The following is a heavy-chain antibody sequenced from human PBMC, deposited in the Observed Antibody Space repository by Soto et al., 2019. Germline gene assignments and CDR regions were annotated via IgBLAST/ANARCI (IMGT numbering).Heavy chain of an antibody. D-gene: IGHD3-10*01. CDR3: AKYGSGSPYYYYYGMDV. CDR2: ISYDGSNK. Sequence: SLRLSCAASGFTFGSYGMHWVRQAPGKGLEWVAVISYDGSNKYYADSVKGRFTISRDNSKNTLYLQMNSLRAEDTAVYYCAKYGSGSPYYYYYGMDVWGQGTTVTVSS. V-gene: IGHV3-30*18. CDR1: GFTFGSYG. J-gene: IGHJ6*02.